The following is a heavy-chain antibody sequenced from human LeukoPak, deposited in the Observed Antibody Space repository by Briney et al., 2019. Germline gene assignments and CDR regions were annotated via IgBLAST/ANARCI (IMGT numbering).Heavy chain of an antibody. CDR1: GFTFSSYA. CDR3: AKRGDGAFDAFDI. V-gene: IGHV3-23*01. D-gene: IGHD2-21*02. J-gene: IGHJ3*02. CDR2: ISGSGGST. Sequence: GGTLRLSCAASGFTFSSYAMSWVRQAAGQGLEWVSAISGSGGSTYYADSVKGRFTISRDNSKNTLYLQMNSLRAEDTAVYYCAKRGDGAFDAFDIWGQGTMVTVSS.